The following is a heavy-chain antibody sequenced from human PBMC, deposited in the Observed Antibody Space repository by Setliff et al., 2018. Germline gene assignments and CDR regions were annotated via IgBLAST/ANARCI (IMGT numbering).Heavy chain of an antibody. Sequence: GASVKVSCKTSGYTFTGYFIHWVRQAPRQGLEWLGWINPKSGVTSYAQSFQGRIAMTRDTSINTVYMELNSLTSDDAAVYFCARAPRLEWILPTFDYWGQGTPVTVSS. CDR3: ARAPRLEWILPTFDY. V-gene: IGHV1-2*02. CDR1: GYTFTGYF. D-gene: IGHD3-3*01. CDR2: INPKSGVT. J-gene: IGHJ4*02.